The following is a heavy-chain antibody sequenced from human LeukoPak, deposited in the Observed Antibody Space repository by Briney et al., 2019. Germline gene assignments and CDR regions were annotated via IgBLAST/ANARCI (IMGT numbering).Heavy chain of an antibody. CDR3: ARRDRDTYGPQGNWFAP. Sequence: GESLKISCLASGYTFTTYWIAWVRQTPGKGLEWMGMVYPDDSDTMYSPSFQGQVTMSVDKSTTTAYLQWSSLKASDTAIYYCARRDRDTYGPQGNWFAPWGQGTLVAVSS. J-gene: IGHJ5*02. D-gene: IGHD5-18*01. CDR2: VYPDDSDT. V-gene: IGHV5-51*01. CDR1: GYTFTTYW.